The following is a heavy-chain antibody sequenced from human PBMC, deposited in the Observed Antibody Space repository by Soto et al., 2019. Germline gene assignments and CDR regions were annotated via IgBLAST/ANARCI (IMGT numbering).Heavy chain of an antibody. V-gene: IGHV5-51*01. CDR1: GYSFTSYW. CDR3: AREQQLVRNYYYGMDX. Sequence: PGESLKISCKGSGYSFTSYWIGWVRQMPGKGLEWMVIIYPGDSDTRYSPSFQGQVTISAYKSISTAYLQWSSLKASDTAMYYCAREQQLVRNYYYGMDXWGQGTTVTVS. D-gene: IGHD6-13*01. CDR2: IYPGDSDT. J-gene: IGHJ6*02.